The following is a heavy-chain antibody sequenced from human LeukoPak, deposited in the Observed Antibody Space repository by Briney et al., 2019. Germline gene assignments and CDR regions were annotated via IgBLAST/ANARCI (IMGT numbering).Heavy chain of an antibody. CDR1: GFTFSSYS. V-gene: IGHV3-48*01. CDR2: ISSSSSTI. CDR3: ARGGLLYYGSGSLGY. D-gene: IGHD3-10*01. Sequence: GGSLRLSCAASGFTFSSYSMNWVRQAPGKGLEWVSYISSSSSTIYYADSVKGRFTISRDNSKNTLYLQMNSLRAEDTAVYYCARGGLLYYGSGSLGYWGQGTLVTVSS. J-gene: IGHJ4*02.